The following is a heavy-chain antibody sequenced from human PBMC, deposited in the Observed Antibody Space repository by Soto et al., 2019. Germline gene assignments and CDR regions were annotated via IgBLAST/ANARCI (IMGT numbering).Heavy chain of an antibody. Sequence: GESLKISCKTSGYSFNIYWIGWVRQMPGKXLEWMGIIYPVDSDTRYSRSFQGQVTISVDKSINTAYLQWSSLKASDTAMYYCARAIGHCSSSSCYTFDYWGQGSVVTVSS. D-gene: IGHD2-2*02. CDR2: IYPVDSDT. CDR1: GYSFNIYW. J-gene: IGHJ4*02. CDR3: ARAIGHCSSSSCYTFDY. V-gene: IGHV5-51*01.